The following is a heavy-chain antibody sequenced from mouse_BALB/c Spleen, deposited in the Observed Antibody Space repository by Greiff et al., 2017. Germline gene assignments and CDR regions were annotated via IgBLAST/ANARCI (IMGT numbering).Heavy chain of an antibody. D-gene: IGHD2-3*01. CDR1: GYSITSDYA. V-gene: IGHV3-2*02. CDR2: ISYSGST. J-gene: IGHJ1*01. Sequence: EVQGVESGPGLVKPSQSLSLTCTVTGYSITSDYAWNWIRQFPGNTLEWMGYISYSGSTSYNPSLKSRISITRDTSKNQFFLQLNSVTTEDTATYYCARCSLSDWYFDVWGAGTTVTVSS. CDR3: ARCSLSDWYFDV.